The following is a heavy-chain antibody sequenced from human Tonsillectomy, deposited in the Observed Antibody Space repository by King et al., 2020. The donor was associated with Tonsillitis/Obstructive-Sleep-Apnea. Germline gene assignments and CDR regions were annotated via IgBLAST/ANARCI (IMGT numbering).Heavy chain of an antibody. CDR2: IDPSDSYT. Sequence: QLVQSGAEVKKPGESLRISCKGSGYSFTSYWISWVRQMPGKGLEWMGRIDPSDSYTNYSPSFQGHVTISADKSISTAYLQWSSLKASDTAMYYCARNEYSYGYVLGWFDPWGQGTLVTVSS. J-gene: IGHJ5*02. V-gene: IGHV5-10-1*01. D-gene: IGHD5-18*01. CDR1: GYSFTSYW. CDR3: ARNEYSYGYVLGWFDP.